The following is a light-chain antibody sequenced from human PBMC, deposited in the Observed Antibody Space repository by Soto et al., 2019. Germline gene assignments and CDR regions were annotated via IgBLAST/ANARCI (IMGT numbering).Light chain of an antibody. V-gene: IGLV2-14*01. J-gene: IGLJ3*02. CDR2: EVS. CDR3: SSYTSNSTWV. CDR1: SSDVGGYNY. Sequence: QSALTQPASVSGSPGQSITISCTGTSSDVGGYNYVSWYQHYPGKAPKFMIYEVSNRPSGVSNRFSGSKSGNTASLTISGLQAEDEADYYCSSYTSNSTWVFGGGTKLTVL.